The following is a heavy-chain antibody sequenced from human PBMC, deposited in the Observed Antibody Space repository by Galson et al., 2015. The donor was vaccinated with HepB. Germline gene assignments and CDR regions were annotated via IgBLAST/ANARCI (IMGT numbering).Heavy chain of an antibody. CDR2: ISGSGGST. D-gene: IGHD6-13*01. J-gene: IGHJ4*02. CDR3: AKRGHSSSSEGIAAAGTRDY. Sequence: SLRLSCAASGFTFSSYAMSRVRQAPGKGLEWVSAISGSGGSTYYADSVKGRFTISRDNSKNTLYLQMNSLRAEDTAVYYCAKRGHSSSSEGIAAAGTRDYWGQGTLVTVSS. CDR1: GFTFSSYA. V-gene: IGHV3-23*01.